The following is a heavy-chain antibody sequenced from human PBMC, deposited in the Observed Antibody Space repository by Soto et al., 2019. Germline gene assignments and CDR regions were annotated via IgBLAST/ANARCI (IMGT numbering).Heavy chain of an antibody. CDR1: GDSVSSNNEA. J-gene: IGHJ5*02. CDR2: TYYRSKWHT. V-gene: IGHV6-1*01. Sequence: HTLSLTCAISGDSVSSNNEAWNWIRQSPSRGLEWLGRTYYRSKWHTDFAVSVKGRLTITPDTSENQFSLQLTSVTPEDTAVYCCETGRHTSYCEPWCQGILGTVSS. CDR3: ETGRHTSYCEP. D-gene: IGHD1-26*01.